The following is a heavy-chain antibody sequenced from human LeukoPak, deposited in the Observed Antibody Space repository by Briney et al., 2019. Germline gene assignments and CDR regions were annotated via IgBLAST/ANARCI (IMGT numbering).Heavy chain of an antibody. CDR2: MNPNSGNT. J-gene: IGHJ4*02. D-gene: IGHD3-22*01. Sequence: ASVKVSCKASGYTFTSYDINWVRQATGQGLEWMGWMNPNSGNTGYAQKFQGRVTITRNTSISTAYMELSILRSEDTAVYYCARGGRGSGYYNFDYWGQGTLVTVSS. CDR1: GYTFTSYD. CDR3: ARGGRGSGYYNFDY. V-gene: IGHV1-8*03.